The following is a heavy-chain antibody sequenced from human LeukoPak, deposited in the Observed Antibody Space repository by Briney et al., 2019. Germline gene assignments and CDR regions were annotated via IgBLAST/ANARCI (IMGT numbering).Heavy chain of an antibody. Sequence: ASAKVSCKASGYTFTGYYMHWVRQAPGQGLEWMGRINPNSGGTNYAQKIQGRVTMTRDTSISTAYMELSRLRSDDTAVYYCARLSSSWAFDYWGQGTLVTVSS. CDR3: ARLSSSWAFDY. V-gene: IGHV1-2*06. CDR1: GYTFTGYY. D-gene: IGHD6-13*01. CDR2: INPNSGGT. J-gene: IGHJ4*02.